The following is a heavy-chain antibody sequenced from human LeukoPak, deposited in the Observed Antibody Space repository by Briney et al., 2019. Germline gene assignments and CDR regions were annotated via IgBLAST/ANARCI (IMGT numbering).Heavy chain of an antibody. D-gene: IGHD5-12*01. CDR1: GGTFSSYA. J-gene: IGHJ6*04. CDR3: ARSSIAVATIGYYYGMDV. Sequence: SVKVSCKASGGTFSSYAISWVRQAPGQGLEWMGGIIPIFGTANYAQKFQGRVTITADGSTSTAYMELSSLRSEDTAVYYCARSSIAVATIGYYYGMDVWGKGTTVTVSS. V-gene: IGHV1-69*13. CDR2: IIPIFGTA.